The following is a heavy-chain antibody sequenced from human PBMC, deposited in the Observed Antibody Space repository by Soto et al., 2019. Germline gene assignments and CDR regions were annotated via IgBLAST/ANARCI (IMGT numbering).Heavy chain of an antibody. CDR3: ASERVKGSGSPSRYYYGMDV. V-gene: IGHV1-3*01. D-gene: IGHD3-10*01. CDR1: GYTFTSYA. Sequence: VPVKVSCKASGYTFTSYAMHWVRQAPGQRLEWMGWINAGNGNTKYSQKFQGRVTITRDTSASTAYMELSSLRSEDTAVYYCASERVKGSGSPSRYYYGMDVWGQGTTVTVSS. CDR2: INAGNGNT. J-gene: IGHJ6*02.